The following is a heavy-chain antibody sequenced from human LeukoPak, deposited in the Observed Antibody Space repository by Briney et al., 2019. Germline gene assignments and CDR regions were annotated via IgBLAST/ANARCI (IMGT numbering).Heavy chain of an antibody. Sequence: GGSLRLSCSASGFTFGDFAMSWFRQAPGKGLEWVSLIRGKAYSATTEYAASVKGRFSISRNDSKSIAYLQMNSLKTEDTAVYYCARGGNVLRFLEWLDIDYWGQGTLVTVSS. J-gene: IGHJ4*02. D-gene: IGHD3-3*01. CDR3: ARGGNVLRFLEWLDIDY. CDR2: IRGKAYSATT. CDR1: GFTFGDFA. V-gene: IGHV3-49*03.